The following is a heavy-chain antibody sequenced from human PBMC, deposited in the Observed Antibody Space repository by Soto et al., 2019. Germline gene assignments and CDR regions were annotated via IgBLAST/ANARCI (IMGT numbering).Heavy chain of an antibody. CDR1: GGSISSCNW. Sequence: LSLSCAVCGGSISSCNWWSWVRQPPGKGLEWIGEIYHSGSTNYNPSLKSRVTISVDKSKNQCSLKLSSVTAADTAVYYCARGLSADSSGYYYDYWGQGTLVTVSS. CDR3: ARGLSADSSGYYYDY. V-gene: IGHV4-4*02. D-gene: IGHD3-22*01. J-gene: IGHJ4*02. CDR2: IYHSGST.